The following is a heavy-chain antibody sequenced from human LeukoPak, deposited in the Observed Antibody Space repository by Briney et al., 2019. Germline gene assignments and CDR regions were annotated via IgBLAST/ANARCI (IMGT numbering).Heavy chain of an antibody. CDR3: ARVGCSGGSCYSGWFDP. CDR2: IYYSGST. J-gene: IGHJ5*02. CDR1: GGSISSHY. Sequence: SETLSLTCTVSGGSISSHYRSWIRQPPGKGLEWIGYIYYSGSTNYNPSLKSRVTISVDTSKNQFSLKLSSVTAADTAVYYCARVGCSGGSCYSGWFDPWGQGTLVTVSS. V-gene: IGHV4-59*11. D-gene: IGHD2-15*01.